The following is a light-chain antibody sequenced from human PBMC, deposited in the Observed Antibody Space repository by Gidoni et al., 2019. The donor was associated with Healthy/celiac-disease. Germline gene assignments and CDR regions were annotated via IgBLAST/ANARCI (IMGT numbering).Light chain of an antibody. Sequence: AIQMTQSPSSLSASVGDRVTITCRASQSISSYVNWYQQKPGKAPKLLIYDASSLESGVPSRFSGSGSGTEFTLTISSLQPDDFATYYCQQYNSYPFTFGPGTKVDIK. CDR3: QQYNSYPFT. V-gene: IGKV1-13*02. CDR2: DAS. J-gene: IGKJ3*01. CDR1: QSISSY.